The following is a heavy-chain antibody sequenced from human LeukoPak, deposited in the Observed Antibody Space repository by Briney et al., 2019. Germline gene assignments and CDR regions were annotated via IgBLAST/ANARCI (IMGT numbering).Heavy chain of an antibody. CDR3: ARDKRSVNWFDP. D-gene: IGHD4-17*01. V-gene: IGHV3-48*01. Sequence: GGSLRLSCAVSGFTFSSYSMNWVRQAPGKGLEWVSYISSSGGTMYYADSVKGRFTISIDNAKNSLYLQMNSLGVEDTAVYYCARDKRSVNWFDPWGLGTLVTVSS. CDR1: GFTFSSYS. J-gene: IGHJ5*02. CDR2: ISSSGGTM.